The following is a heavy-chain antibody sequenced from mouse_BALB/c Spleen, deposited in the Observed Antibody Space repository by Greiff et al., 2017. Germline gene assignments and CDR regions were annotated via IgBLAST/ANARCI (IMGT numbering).Heavy chain of an antibody. V-gene: IGHV1-9*01. CDR3: ARGIYDGYYGFAY. D-gene: IGHD2-3*01. J-gene: IGHJ3*01. CDR1: GYTFSSYW. Sequence: QVQLQQSGAELMKPGASVKISCKATGYTFSSYWIEWVKQRPGHGLEWIGEILPGSGSTNYNEKFKGKATFTADTSSNTAYMQLSSLTSEDSAVYYCARGIYDGYYGFAYWGQGTLVTVSA. CDR2: ILPGSGST.